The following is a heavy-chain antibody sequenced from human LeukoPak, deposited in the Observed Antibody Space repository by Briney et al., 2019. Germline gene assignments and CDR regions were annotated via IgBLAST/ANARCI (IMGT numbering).Heavy chain of an antibody. CDR1: GFTFSDYY. J-gene: IGHJ4*02. CDR3: ARARYYYDSSGYYGGY. CDR2: ISSSGSTI. D-gene: IGHD3-22*01. Sequence: GGSLRLSCAAPGFTFSDYYMSWIRQAPGKGLEWVSYISSSGSTIYYADSVKGRFTISRDNAKNSLYLQMNSLRAEDTAVYYCARARYYYDSSGYYGGYWGQGTLVTVSS. V-gene: IGHV3-11*01.